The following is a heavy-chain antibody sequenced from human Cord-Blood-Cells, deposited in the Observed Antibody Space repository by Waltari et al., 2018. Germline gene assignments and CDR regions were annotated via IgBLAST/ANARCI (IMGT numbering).Heavy chain of an antibody. Sequence: QVQLQQWGAGLLKPSETLSLTCAVYGGSFSGYYWSWHRQPPGKGLEWIGEINHSGSTNYNPSLKSRVTISVDTSKNQFSLKLSSVTAADTAVYYCAREGGRNYYDSSGYYYYYGMDVWGQGTTVTVSS. CDR3: AREGGRNYYDSSGYYYYYGMDV. CDR1: GGSFSGYY. V-gene: IGHV4-34*01. D-gene: IGHD3-22*01. J-gene: IGHJ6*02. CDR2: INHSGST.